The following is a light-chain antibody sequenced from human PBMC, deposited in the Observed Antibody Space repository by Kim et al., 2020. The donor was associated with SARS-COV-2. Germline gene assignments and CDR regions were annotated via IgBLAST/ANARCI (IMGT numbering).Light chain of an antibody. CDR2: QDS. CDR3: QAWDSSIV. Sequence: VSVSPGQTANITCSGDKLGDKYACWYQQKPGQSPVLVIYQDSKRPSGIPERFSGSNSGNTATLTISGTQAMDEADYYCQAWDSSIVFGGGTQLTVL. CDR1: KLGDKY. V-gene: IGLV3-1*01. J-gene: IGLJ2*01.